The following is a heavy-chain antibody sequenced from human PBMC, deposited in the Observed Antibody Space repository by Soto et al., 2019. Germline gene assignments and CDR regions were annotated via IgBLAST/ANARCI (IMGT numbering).Heavy chain of an antibody. D-gene: IGHD3-22*01. CDR1: GGSIDNYY. Sequence: PSETLSLTCTVSGGSIDNYYCIWFRQPPGKALEWIGYISYTGYSAYNFSLKRRVTISVDTSKNQFSLKLSSVTAADTAVYYCARLVYDSSGYRPGWGQGTLVTVSS. J-gene: IGHJ4*02. CDR2: ISYTGYS. V-gene: IGHV4-59*08. CDR3: ARLVYDSSGYRPG.